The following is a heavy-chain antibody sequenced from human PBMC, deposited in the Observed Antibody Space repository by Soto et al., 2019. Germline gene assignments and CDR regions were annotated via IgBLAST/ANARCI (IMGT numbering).Heavy chain of an antibody. V-gene: IGHV1-69*01. J-gene: IGHJ5*02. CDR3: ARWPGAYGSGSYYNVYNWFDP. D-gene: IGHD3-10*01. CDR1: GGTFSSYA. Sequence: QVQLVHSGAEVTKPGSSVKVSCKASGGTFSSYASSWVRQAPGQGLECMGGIIPIFGTANYAQKFQGRVTITADESTSTAYRELSSLGSEDTALYYCARWPGAYGSGSYYNVYNWFDPCGQGTLVTVS. CDR2: IIPIFGTA.